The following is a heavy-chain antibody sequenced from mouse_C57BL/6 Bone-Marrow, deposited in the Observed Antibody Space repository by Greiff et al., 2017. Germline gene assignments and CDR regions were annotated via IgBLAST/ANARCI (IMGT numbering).Heavy chain of an antibody. CDR1: GYTFTDYY. V-gene: IGHV1-26*01. J-gene: IGHJ4*01. D-gene: IGHD2-3*01. CDR2: INPNNGGT. CDR3: ARPIYDGYYDAMDY. Sequence: VQLQQSGPELVKPGASVKISCKASGYTFTDYYMNWVKQSHGKSLEWIGDINPNNGGTSYNQKFKGKATLTVDKSSSTAYMELRSLTSEDSAVYYCARPIYDGYYDAMDYWGQGTSVTVSS.